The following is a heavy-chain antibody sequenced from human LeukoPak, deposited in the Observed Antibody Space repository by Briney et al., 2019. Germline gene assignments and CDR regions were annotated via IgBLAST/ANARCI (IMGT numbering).Heavy chain of an antibody. Sequence: GGSLRLSCAASGFTFSTYSMNWVRQAPGKGLEWVSYISVSSNTIYYADSVKGRFTISRDNAKNSLYLQMNSLRAEDTAVYYCARDQGGATNRFDYWGQGTLVTVSS. CDR3: ARDQGGATNRFDY. CDR2: ISVSSNTI. CDR1: GFTFSTYS. D-gene: IGHD1-26*01. J-gene: IGHJ4*02. V-gene: IGHV3-48*04.